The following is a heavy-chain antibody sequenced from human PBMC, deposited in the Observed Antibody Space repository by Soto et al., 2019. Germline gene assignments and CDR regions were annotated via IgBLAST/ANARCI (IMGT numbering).Heavy chain of an antibody. J-gene: IGHJ4*02. Sequence: QVQVVQSGDEVKKPGPSVKVSCKASGYTFASYAISWMRQSPGRGLEWMGWISAYYGNTNYAQKLQGRVTITTDTSTSTAYMELSSLRSDDTPVYYCARDPPPPDDWGQGTLVTVSS. V-gene: IGHV1-18*01. CDR3: ARDPPPPDD. CDR1: GYTFASYA. CDR2: ISAYYGNT.